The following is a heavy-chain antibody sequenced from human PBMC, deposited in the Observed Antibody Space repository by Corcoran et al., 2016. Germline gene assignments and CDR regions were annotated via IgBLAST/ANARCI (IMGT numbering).Heavy chain of an antibody. Sequence: QVQLVQSGAEVKKPGASVKVSCKASGYTFTGYYMHWVRQAPGQGLEWMGWINPNSGGTNYAQQFQGRVTMTRDTSIRTAYMELRRLRSDDPAVCFWGREGGGNYDILTGYYVSPDALDIWGQGTMVTVSS. CDR1: GYTFTGYY. CDR2: INPNSGGT. CDR3: GREGGGNYDILTGYYVSPDALDI. J-gene: IGHJ3*02. V-gene: IGHV1-2*02. D-gene: IGHD3-9*01.